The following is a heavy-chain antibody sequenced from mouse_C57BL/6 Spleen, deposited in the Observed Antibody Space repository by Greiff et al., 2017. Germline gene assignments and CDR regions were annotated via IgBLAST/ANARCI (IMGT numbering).Heavy chain of an antibody. CDR1: GFTFNDYY. J-gene: IGHJ1*03. CDR2: IDPKDGDT. Sequence: VQLQQPGAELVKPGASVKLSCTASGFTFNDYYMHWVKQRTEQGLEWIGRIDPKDGDTNYAPKFQGKATLTADTSSNTAYLQLSSLTSEDTAVYYCARMYGSSYGYFDGWGTGTTVTVSS. V-gene: IGHV14-2*01. CDR3: ARMYGSSYGYFDG. D-gene: IGHD1-1*01.